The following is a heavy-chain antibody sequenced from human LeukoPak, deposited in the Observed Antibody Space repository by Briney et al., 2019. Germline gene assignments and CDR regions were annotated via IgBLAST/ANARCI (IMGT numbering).Heavy chain of an antibody. D-gene: IGHD2-2*01. CDR1: GFTFSSYA. CDR2: ISGSGGST. Sequence: GGSLRLSCAASGFTFSSYAMSWVRQAPGKGLEWVSAISGSGGSTYYADSVKGRFTISRDNSKNTPYLQMNSLRAEDTAVYYCAKYDRIVVVPAAIDYWGQGTLVTVSS. J-gene: IGHJ4*02. CDR3: AKYDRIVVVPAAIDY. V-gene: IGHV3-23*01.